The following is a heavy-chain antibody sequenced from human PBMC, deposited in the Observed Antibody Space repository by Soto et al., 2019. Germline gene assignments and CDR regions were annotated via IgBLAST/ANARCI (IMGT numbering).Heavy chain of an antibody. J-gene: IGHJ6*02. CDR2: IFSGGRP. D-gene: IGHD3-22*01. V-gene: IGHV3-53*01. CDR1: GLTVSTNY. Sequence: GGSLRLSCAASGLTVSTNYMSWVRQAPWKGLEWVSVIFSGGRPSYADSVKGRFTISRDDSTNTVYLQMNTVRAEDTAVYYCARDRSYYDNIGRPPFYYGMDVWGQGTTVTVSS. CDR3: ARDRSYYDNIGRPPFYYGMDV.